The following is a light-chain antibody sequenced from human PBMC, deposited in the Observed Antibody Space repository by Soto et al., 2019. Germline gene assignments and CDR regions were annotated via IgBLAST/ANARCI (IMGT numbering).Light chain of an antibody. CDR2: DVS. J-gene: IGLJ2*01. V-gene: IGLV2-14*03. Sequence: QSALTQPASVSGSPGQSITISCTGTRSDVGGYNYVSWYQQHPGKAPKLMIYDVSNRPLAVSGRVSGSKSGNTAALTISGLQAEDEAAYSCSSYTGSSTVVFGGGTKLTVL. CDR1: RSDVGGYNY. CDR3: SSYTGSSTVV.